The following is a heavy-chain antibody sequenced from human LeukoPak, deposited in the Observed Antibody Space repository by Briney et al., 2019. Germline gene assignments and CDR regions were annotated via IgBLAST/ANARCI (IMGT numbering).Heavy chain of an antibody. J-gene: IGHJ4*02. CDR2: INQSGST. Sequence: PSETLSLTCAVYGGSLSGFYWSWIRQSPGKGVEWIGEINQSGSTNYNPSLKSRVPISVDTSKNQFSLKLSSVTAADTAVDYCARWGLGSGWDVFENWGQGTLVTVSS. V-gene: IGHV4-34*01. D-gene: IGHD6-25*01. CDR3: ARWGLGSGWDVFEN. CDR1: GGSLSGFY.